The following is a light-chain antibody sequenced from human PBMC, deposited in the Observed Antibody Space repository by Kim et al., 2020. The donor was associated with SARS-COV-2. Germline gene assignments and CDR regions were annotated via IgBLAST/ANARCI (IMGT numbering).Light chain of an antibody. V-gene: IGLV3-19*01. CDR3: NSRDSSGNQWV. CDR1: SLRNYY. Sequence: SSELTQDPAVSVALGQTVRITCQGDSLRNYYASWYQQKPGQAPVLVIYGENKRPSGIPDRFSGSSSGNTASLTITGAQAEDEADYYCNSRDSSGNQWVFGGGTQLTVL. J-gene: IGLJ3*02. CDR2: GEN.